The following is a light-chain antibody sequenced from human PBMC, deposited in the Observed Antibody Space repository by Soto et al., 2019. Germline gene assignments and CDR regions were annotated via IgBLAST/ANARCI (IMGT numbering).Light chain of an antibody. V-gene: IGKV1-39*01. CDR2: GAS. CDR3: QECYGTPQT. CDR1: QTISNY. Sequence: DIPMTQSPSSLSSSVGDRVPITCRASQTISNYLNGFQQTPGKAPRLLICGASSLQSGVPSTFIASGSWADYTLTMGSLRTEDVATYYCQECYGTPQTVGQGTNVEIK. J-gene: IGKJ1*01.